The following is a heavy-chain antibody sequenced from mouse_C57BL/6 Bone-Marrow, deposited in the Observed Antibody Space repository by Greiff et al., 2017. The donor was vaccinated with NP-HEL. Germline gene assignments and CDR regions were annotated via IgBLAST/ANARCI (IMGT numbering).Heavy chain of an antibody. Sequence: VQLQQSGAELVRPGASVTLSCKASGYTFTDYEMHWVKQTPVHGLEWIGAIDPETGGTAYNQKFKGKAILTADKSSSTAYLELRSLTSEGSADYYCKRIRYYGSGRHWYFDVWGTGTTVTVSS. J-gene: IGHJ1*03. D-gene: IGHD1-1*01. CDR1: GYTFTDYE. CDR3: KRIRYYGSGRHWYFDV. CDR2: IDPETGGT. V-gene: IGHV1-15*01.